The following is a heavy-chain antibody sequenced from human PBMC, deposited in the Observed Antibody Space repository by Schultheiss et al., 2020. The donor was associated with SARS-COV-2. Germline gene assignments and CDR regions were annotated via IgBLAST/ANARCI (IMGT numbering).Heavy chain of an antibody. CDR2: INHSGST. Sequence: SQTLSLTCTVSGGSISSSSYYWGWIRQPPGKGLEWIGEINHSGSTNYNPSLKSRVTISVDTSKNQFSLQLNSVTPEDTAVYYCAREGARQVYYYYGMDVWGQGTTVTVSS. V-gene: IGHV4-39*07. D-gene: IGHD6-6*01. CDR1: GGSISSSSYY. J-gene: IGHJ6*02. CDR3: AREGARQVYYYYGMDV.